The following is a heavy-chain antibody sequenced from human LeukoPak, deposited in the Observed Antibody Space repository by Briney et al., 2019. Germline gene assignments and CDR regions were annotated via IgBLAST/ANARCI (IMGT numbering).Heavy chain of an antibody. CDR1: GYTCTSYY. Sequence: ASVKVSFKASGYTCTSYYMHWVRQPPGQGLEWMGIINPSGGRTSYSQKFHGRVTITRDTSTNTVYMQLSSLRSDDTGVYYCGRDNMIDDAVDNWGQGTMVTVSS. D-gene: IGHD3-22*01. CDR3: GRDNMIDDAVDN. J-gene: IGHJ3*02. V-gene: IGHV1-46*01. CDR2: INPSGGRT.